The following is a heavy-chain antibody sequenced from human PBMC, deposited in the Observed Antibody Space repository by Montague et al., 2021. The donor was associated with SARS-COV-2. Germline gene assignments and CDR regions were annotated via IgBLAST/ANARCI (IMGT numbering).Heavy chain of an antibody. CDR1: GFTFSSHA. V-gene: IGHV3-23*01. Sequence: SLRLSCAASGFTFSSHAMSWVRQAPGKGLEWVSAISGSGYSTYYVDPVKGRFTISRDNSKSTLHLLMNSLIAEDTAVYYFVRSFYCSSSSCSGSYYYGMDLWGQGTTVTVSS. D-gene: IGHD2-2*01. CDR2: ISGSGYST. J-gene: IGHJ6*02. CDR3: VRSFYCSSSSCSGSYYYGMDL.